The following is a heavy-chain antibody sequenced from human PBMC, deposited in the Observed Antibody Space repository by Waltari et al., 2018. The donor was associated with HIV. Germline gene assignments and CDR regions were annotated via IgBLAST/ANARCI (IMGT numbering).Heavy chain of an antibody. V-gene: IGHV4-59*01. D-gene: IGHD4-17*01. CDR2: IYYSGST. CDR3: AVGHDYGDIYFDY. J-gene: IGHJ4*02. CDR1: GGSISSYY. Sequence: QVQLQESGPGLVKPSETLSLTCTVSGGSISSYYWSWVRQPPGKGLEGIGYIYYSGSTNYNPSLKSRVTISVDTSKNQFSLKLSSVTAADTAVYYCAVGHDYGDIYFDYWGQGTLVTVSS.